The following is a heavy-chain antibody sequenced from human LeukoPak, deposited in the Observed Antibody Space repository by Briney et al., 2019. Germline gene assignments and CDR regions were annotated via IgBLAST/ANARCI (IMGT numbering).Heavy chain of an antibody. CDR1: GFTFSSYA. V-gene: IGHV3-30-3*01. Sequence: GRSLRLSCAASGFTFSSYAMHWVRQAPGKGLEWVAVISCDGSNKYYADSVKGRFTISRDNSKNTLYLQMNSLRAEDTAVYYCAREINYYGSGSYSNWFDPWGQGTLVTVSS. CDR3: AREINYYGSGSYSNWFDP. D-gene: IGHD3-10*01. CDR2: ISCDGSNK. J-gene: IGHJ5*02.